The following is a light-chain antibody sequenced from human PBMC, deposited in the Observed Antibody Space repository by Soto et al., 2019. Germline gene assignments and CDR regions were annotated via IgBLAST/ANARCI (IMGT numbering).Light chain of an antibody. Sequence: EIVLTQSPGTLSLSPGERATLSCRASQSVSSSYLAWYQQKPGQAPRLLIYGASSRATGIPGRFSGSGSATDFTLTISRLEPEDFAVYYCQQYGRSPFTFGPGTKVDIK. CDR3: QQYGRSPFT. CDR1: QSVSSSY. V-gene: IGKV3-20*01. CDR2: GAS. J-gene: IGKJ3*01.